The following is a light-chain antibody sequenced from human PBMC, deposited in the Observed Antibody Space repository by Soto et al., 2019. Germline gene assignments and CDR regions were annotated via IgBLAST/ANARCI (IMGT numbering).Light chain of an antibody. J-gene: IGKJ4*01. CDR2: AAS. CDR1: QSISSY. V-gene: IGKV1-39*01. Sequence: DIQMTQSPSSLSASVGDRVTITCRASQSISSYLNWYQQKPGKAPKLLIYAASSLQSGVPSRFSGSGYGKDYTLTISSLQPEDFATYYCQRSYSTLLTFGGGTKVEIK. CDR3: QRSYSTLLT.